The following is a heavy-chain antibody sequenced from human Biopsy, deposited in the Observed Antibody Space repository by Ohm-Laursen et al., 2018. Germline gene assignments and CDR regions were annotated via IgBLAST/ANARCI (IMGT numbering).Heavy chain of an antibody. J-gene: IGHJ6*02. V-gene: IGHV3-48*01. Sequence: GSLRLSCAASGFKFSTYVMSWVRQAPGKGLEWISYISRSSSNIYYADSVKGRFTISRDNGKNSMFLQMSSLTAEDTAVYFCARGVYDTTEFFFGLDVWGQGTTVTVSS. D-gene: IGHD5/OR15-5a*01. CDR3: ARGVYDTTEFFFGLDV. CDR1: GFKFSTYV. CDR2: ISRSSSNI.